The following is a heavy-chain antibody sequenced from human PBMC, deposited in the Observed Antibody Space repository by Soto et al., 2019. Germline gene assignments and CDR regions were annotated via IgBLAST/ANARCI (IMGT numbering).Heavy chain of an antibody. D-gene: IGHD3-16*01. CDR1: GGSFSGYY. CDR3: ARRPFGGVILYNY. J-gene: IGHJ4*02. CDR2: INHRGST. V-gene: IGHV4-34*01. Sequence: QVQLQQWGAGLLKPSETLSLTCAVYGGSFSGYYWCWIRQPPGKGLEWIGEINHRGSTNYNPSLKSRVTISVDTSKNQFSLKLSSVTAADTAVYYCARRPFGGVILYNYWGQGTLVTVSS.